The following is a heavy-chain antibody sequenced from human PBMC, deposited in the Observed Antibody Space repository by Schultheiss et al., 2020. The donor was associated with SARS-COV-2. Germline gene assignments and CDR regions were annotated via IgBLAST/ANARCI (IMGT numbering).Heavy chain of an antibody. Sequence: SETLSLTCTVSGGSISRCGYYWGWIRQSPGKGLEWIGSMFYTDNTYYNPPLKRRVTISLDTSKNQFSLKLSFVSAADTAVYYCAKVKQQLYVWFDPWGQGTLVTVSS. J-gene: IGHJ5*02. CDR3: AKVKQQLYVWFDP. D-gene: IGHD6-13*01. CDR1: GGSISRCGYY. CDR2: MFYTDNT. V-gene: IGHV4-39*07.